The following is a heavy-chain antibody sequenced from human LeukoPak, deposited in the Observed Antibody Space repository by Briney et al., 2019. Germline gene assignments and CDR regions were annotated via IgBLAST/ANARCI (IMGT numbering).Heavy chain of an antibody. Sequence: GGSLRLXCAASGFTFSSYAMSWVRQAPGKGLEWVSTISGSGDNTYYADSVKGRFTISRDNSKNTLYLQMNSLRAEDTAVYYRAKDRAVVPAAVNYWGQGTLVTVSS. CDR3: AKDRAVVPAAVNY. CDR1: GFTFSSYA. J-gene: IGHJ4*02. D-gene: IGHD2-2*01. CDR2: ISGSGDNT. V-gene: IGHV3-23*01.